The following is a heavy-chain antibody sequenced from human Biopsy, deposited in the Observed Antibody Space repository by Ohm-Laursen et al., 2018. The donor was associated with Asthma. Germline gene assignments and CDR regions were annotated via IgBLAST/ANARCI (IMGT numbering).Heavy chain of an antibody. CDR3: ARKAGSCISRTCYSLDF. CDR2: INSVFGTT. V-gene: IGHV1-69*13. J-gene: IGHJ4*02. Sequence: SVKVSCNSLGGTFNTYVIGWGRQAPGQGLEWMGGINSVFGTTTYPQKSQDRVTITADDSTSTVYMELSSLRSEDTAVYYCARKAGSCISRTCYSLDFWGQGTLVTVSS. D-gene: IGHD2-2*01. CDR1: GGTFNTYV.